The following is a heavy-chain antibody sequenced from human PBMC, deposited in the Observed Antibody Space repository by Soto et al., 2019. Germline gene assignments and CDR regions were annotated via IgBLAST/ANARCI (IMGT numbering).Heavy chain of an antibody. CDR1: GGSISSYY. CDR3: ARVGESCSTNPAGGYYYYFYGMDV. Sequence: PSETLSLTCTVSGGSISSYYWSWIRQPAGKXLEWIGRIYTSGSTNYNPSLKSRVTMSVDTSKNQFSLKLSSVTAADTAVYYCARVGESCSTNPAGGYYYYFYGMDVLGQGATVTVSS. D-gene: IGHD3-10*01. J-gene: IGHJ6*02. CDR2: IYTSGST. V-gene: IGHV4-4*07.